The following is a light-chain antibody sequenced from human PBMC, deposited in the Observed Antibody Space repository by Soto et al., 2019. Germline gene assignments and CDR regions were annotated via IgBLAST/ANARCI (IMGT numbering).Light chain of an antibody. CDR3: QQRIHWPPVT. CDR1: QSVDRY. J-gene: IGKJ3*01. CDR2: DAS. Sequence: EIVLTQSPATLSLSPGERATLSCRASQSVDRYLAWYQQKPGQAPRLLIYDASNRATGIPARFSGSGSGTDFTLTISSLEPEDFAIYYCQQRIHWPPVTFGPGTKVDIK. V-gene: IGKV3-11*01.